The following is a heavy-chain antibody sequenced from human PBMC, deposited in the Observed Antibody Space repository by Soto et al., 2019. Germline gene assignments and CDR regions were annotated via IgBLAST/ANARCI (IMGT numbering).Heavy chain of an antibody. Sequence: PGGSLRLSCAASGFTFSSYWMSWVRQAPGKGLEWVANIKQDGSEKYYVDSVKGRFTISRDNAKNSLYLQMNSLRAEDTALYYFARVPIPAASAYYYYYMDVWGKGTTVTVSS. CDR2: IKQDGSEK. CDR3: ARVPIPAASAYYYYYMDV. V-gene: IGHV3-7*01. D-gene: IGHD2-2*01. CDR1: GFTFSSYW. J-gene: IGHJ6*03.